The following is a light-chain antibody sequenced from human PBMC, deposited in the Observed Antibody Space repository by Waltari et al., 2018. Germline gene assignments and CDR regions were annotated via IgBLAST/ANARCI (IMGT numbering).Light chain of an antibody. CDR2: EVV. J-gene: IGLJ2*01. CDR1: SSDVGHYHL. Sequence: QSALTQPASVSGSPGQSITISCTGTSSDVGHYHLVSWYQQYPGKAPKLVIYEVVKRPPSVSSRFSGSKSGSTASLTISGLQPEDEGNYYCTSYAGRSTLIFGGGT. CDR3: TSYAGRSTLI. V-gene: IGLV2-23*02.